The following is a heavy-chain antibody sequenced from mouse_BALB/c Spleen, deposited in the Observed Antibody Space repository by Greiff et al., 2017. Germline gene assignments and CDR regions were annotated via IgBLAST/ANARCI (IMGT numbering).Heavy chain of an antibody. CDR3: AREDRGYAMDY. Sequence: EVKLMESGGGLVQPGGSLKLSCAASGFTFSSYGMSWVRQTPDKRLELVATINSNGGSTYYPDSVKGRFTISRDNAKNTLYLQMSSPKSEDTAMYYCAREDRGYAMDYWGQGTSVTVSS. V-gene: IGHV5-6-3*01. J-gene: IGHJ4*01. CDR2: INSNGGST. CDR1: GFTFSSYG.